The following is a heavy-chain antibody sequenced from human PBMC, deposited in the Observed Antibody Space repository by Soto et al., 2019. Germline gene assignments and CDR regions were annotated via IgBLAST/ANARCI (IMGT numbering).Heavy chain of an antibody. CDR1: GYTFSNYA. CDR3: ARAELERGEVGYFGMDV. Sequence: QVQLVQSGAELKKPGASVKVSCKTSGYTFSNYAISWVRQAPGQGLEWMGWISSYNSNNSDTKSAQMLQGRVTMTIDTSATTAYMELRSLRSDDTAVYYCARAELERGEVGYFGMDVGGQGTTVTVSS. CDR2: ISSYNSNNSDT. D-gene: IGHD1-1*01. V-gene: IGHV1-18*04. J-gene: IGHJ6*02.